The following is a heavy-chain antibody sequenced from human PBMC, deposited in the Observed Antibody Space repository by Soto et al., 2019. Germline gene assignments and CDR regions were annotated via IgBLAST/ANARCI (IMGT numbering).Heavy chain of an antibody. V-gene: IGHV4-59*08. Sequence: PSETLSLTCTVSGGSISSYYWSWIRQPPGKELEWIGYIYYSGSTNYNPSLKSRVTISVDTSKNQFSLKLSSVTAADTAVYYCASSLDTIFAPDDYYYYYMDVWGKGTTVTVSS. CDR3: ASSLDTIFAPDDYYYYYMDV. CDR1: GGSISSYY. CDR2: IYYSGST. D-gene: IGHD3-3*01. J-gene: IGHJ6*03.